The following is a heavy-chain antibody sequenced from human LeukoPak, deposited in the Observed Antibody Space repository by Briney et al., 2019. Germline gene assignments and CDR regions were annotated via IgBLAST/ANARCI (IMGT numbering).Heavy chain of an antibody. Sequence: GGSLRLSCAASGFTFSSYGMHWVRQAPGKGLEWVAVISYDGSNKYYADSVKGRFTISRDNSKNTLYLQMNSLRAEDTAVYYCARDVSGYDSSGYYDPSFADWGQGTLVTVSS. D-gene: IGHD3-22*01. CDR1: GFTFSSYG. CDR3: ARDVSGYDSSGYYDPSFAD. J-gene: IGHJ4*02. V-gene: IGHV3-30*03. CDR2: ISYDGSNK.